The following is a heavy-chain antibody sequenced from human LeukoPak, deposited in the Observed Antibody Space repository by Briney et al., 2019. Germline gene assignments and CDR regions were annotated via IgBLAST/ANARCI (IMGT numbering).Heavy chain of an antibody. D-gene: IGHD3-22*01. V-gene: IGHV3-33*06. CDR3: AKDRGGYYYYFDY. Sequence: GGSLRLSCAASGFSFSNYGMHWVRQAPGKGLEWVAVIWYDGSNKYYADSVKGRFTISRDNSKNTLCLQMNSLRAEDTAVYYCAKDRGGYYYYFDYWGQGILVTVSS. J-gene: IGHJ4*02. CDR1: GFSFSNYG. CDR2: IWYDGSNK.